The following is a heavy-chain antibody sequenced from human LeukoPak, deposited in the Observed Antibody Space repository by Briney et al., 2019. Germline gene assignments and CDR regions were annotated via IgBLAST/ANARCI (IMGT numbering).Heavy chain of an antibody. CDR1: GYTFTGYY. Sequence: ASVKVSCKASGYTFTGYYMHWVRQAPGQGLEWMGWFNPNSGGTNYAQKFQGRVTMTRDTSISTAYMELSRLRSDDTAVYYCARDPGVLWFGELLYPFNWGQGTLVTVSS. D-gene: IGHD3-10*01. V-gene: IGHV1-2*02. J-gene: IGHJ4*02. CDR2: FNPNSGGT. CDR3: ARDPGVLWFGELLYPFN.